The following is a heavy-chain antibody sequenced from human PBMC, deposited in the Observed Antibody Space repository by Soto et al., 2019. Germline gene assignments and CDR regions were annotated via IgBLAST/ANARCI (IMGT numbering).Heavy chain of an antibody. CDR2: IFHSGST. Sequence: SETLSLTCTVSGYSITRGYYWGWIRQPPGKGLEWIGSIFHSGSTYYNPSLKSRVTISVDTSKNQFSLKLSSVTAADTAVYYCARAPRSYSNYLGYFDLWGRGTLVTVSS. CDR3: ARAPRSYSNYLGYFDL. D-gene: IGHD4-4*01. J-gene: IGHJ2*01. V-gene: IGHV4-38-2*02. CDR1: GYSITRGYY.